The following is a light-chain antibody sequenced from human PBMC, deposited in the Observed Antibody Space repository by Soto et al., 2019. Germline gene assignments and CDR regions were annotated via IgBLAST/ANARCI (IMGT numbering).Light chain of an antibody. Sequence: EVVLTQSPATLSLSPGERATLSCRASENVRTFVDWYQQKPGQAPRLLIYGTSGRATGIPDRFSGSGSGTDFTLTISRLEPEDFAVYYCQHYDSSRTFGQGTKVDIK. J-gene: IGKJ1*01. CDR1: ENVRTF. CDR3: QHYDSSRT. V-gene: IGKV3-20*01. CDR2: GTS.